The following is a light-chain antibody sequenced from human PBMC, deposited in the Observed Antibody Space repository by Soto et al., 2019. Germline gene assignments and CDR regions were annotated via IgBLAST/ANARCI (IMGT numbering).Light chain of an antibody. CDR2: DAS. Sequence: EIVLTQSPATLSLSPGERATLSCRASQSVRSLLGWYQQKPGQAPSLLISDASKRASDIAARFSGSGSGTAFTLTISILEPADIAIYYFQQRSEWPLTFGQVARL. CDR1: QSVRSL. CDR3: QQRSEWPLT. J-gene: IGKJ5*01. V-gene: IGKV3-11*01.